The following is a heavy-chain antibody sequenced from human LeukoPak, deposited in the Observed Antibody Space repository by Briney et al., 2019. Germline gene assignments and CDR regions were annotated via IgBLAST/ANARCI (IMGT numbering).Heavy chain of an antibody. CDR3: ASPFGEWNAY. CDR1: GFTFSSYG. CDR2: ISGSGGST. V-gene: IGHV3-23*01. D-gene: IGHD3-10*01. Sequence: GGSLRLSCAASGFTFSSYGMSWVRQAPGKGLEWVSAISGSGGSTYYADSVKGRFTISRDNSKNTLYLQMNSPRAEDTAVYYCASPFGEWNAYWGQGTLVTVSS. J-gene: IGHJ4*02.